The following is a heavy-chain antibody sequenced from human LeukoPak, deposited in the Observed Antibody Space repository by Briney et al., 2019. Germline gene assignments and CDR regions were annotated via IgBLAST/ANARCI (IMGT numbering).Heavy chain of an antibody. J-gene: IGHJ4*02. Sequence: GRSLRLSCTASRFTFGDYAMSWVRQAPGKGLEWVGFIRSKAYGGTTEYAASVKGRFTISRDDSKSIAYLQMNSLKAEDTAVYYCVGSYCSGSSCYPGGVYWGQGTLVTVSS. CDR2: IRSKAYGGTT. CDR1: RFTFGDYA. V-gene: IGHV3-49*04. CDR3: VGSYCSGSSCYPGGVY. D-gene: IGHD2-15*01.